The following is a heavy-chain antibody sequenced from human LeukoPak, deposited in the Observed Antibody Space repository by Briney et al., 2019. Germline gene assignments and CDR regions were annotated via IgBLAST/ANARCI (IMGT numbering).Heavy chain of an antibody. J-gene: IGHJ4*02. CDR1: GGSISSYY. Sequence: PSETLSLTCTVSGGSISSYYWSWIRQPPGKGLEWIGYIYYSGSTNYNPSLKSRVTISVDTSKNQFSLKLSSVTAADTAVYYCARVVDYGSGSYYEYYFDYWGQGTLVTVSS. CDR3: ARVVDYGSGSYYEYYFDY. CDR2: IYYSGST. D-gene: IGHD3-10*01. V-gene: IGHV4-59*01.